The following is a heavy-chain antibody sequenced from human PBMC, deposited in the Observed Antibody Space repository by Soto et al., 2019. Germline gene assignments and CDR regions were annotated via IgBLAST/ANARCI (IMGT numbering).Heavy chain of an antibody. CDR2: IYYSGST. V-gene: IGHV4-59*01. J-gene: IGHJ4*02. D-gene: IGHD3-3*01. Sequence: QVQLQESGPGLVKPSETLSLTCTVSGGSISSYYWSWVRQPPGKGLEWIGYIYYSGSTNYNPSLKSRVTISVDTSKNQFSLKLSCVTAADTAVYYCAGCYYDFWSGYCDYWGQGTLVTVSS. CDR1: GGSISSYY. CDR3: AGCYYDFWSGYCDY.